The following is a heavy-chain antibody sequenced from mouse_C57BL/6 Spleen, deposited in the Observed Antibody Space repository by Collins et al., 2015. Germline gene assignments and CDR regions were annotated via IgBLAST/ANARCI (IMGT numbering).Heavy chain of an antibody. V-gene: IGHV1-53*01. D-gene: IGHD3-3*01. Sequence: RPGQGLEWIGNINPSNGGTNYNEKFKSKATLTVDKSSSTAYMLLSSLTSEDSAVYFCARGDGTDWYFDVWGTGTTVTVSS. CDR2: INPSNGGT. J-gene: IGHJ1*03. CDR3: ARGDGTDWYFDV.